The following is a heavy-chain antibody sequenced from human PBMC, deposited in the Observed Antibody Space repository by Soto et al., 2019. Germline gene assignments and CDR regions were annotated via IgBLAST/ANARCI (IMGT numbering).Heavy chain of an antibody. CDR3: GRVVEGATRHTDFDS. D-gene: IGHD2-15*01. J-gene: IGHJ5*01. CDR1: GVSIHNSHSF. CDR2: MYYSGGA. Sequence: SATLSLTCAVSGVSIHNSHSFWGWIRQPPGKGLEFIGSMYYSGGANYNPSLKSRVTISLDTSKNQFSLTVNSVTAADTAIYYCGRVVEGATRHTDFDSWGQGTLVTVSS. V-gene: IGHV4-39*01.